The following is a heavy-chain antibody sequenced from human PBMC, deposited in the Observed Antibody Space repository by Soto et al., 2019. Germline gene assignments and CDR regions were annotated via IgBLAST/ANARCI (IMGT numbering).Heavy chain of an antibody. J-gene: IGHJ4*02. D-gene: IGHD4-17*01. Sequence: QVQLVQSGAEVKKPGASVKVSCKASGYTFPSSTISWLRQAPGQGLEWMGWIKAYSGNTNYAQKVQGRITMSTDTSTNTAYMELGRLTSDETAIYDCDIADYGDDDYWGQGTLVTVSS. CDR3: DIADYGDDDY. V-gene: IGHV1-18*01. CDR2: IKAYSGNT. CDR1: GYTFPSST.